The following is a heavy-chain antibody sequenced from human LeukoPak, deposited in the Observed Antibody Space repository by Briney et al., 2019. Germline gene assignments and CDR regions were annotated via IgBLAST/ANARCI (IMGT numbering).Heavy chain of an antibody. CDR3: AREWELLLNY. J-gene: IGHJ4*02. Sequence: PGGSLRLSCAASGFTFSSYSMNWVRQAPGKGLEWVSSISSSSSYIYYADSVKGRFTISRDNAKNSLYLQMNSLRAEDTAVYCCAREWELLLNYWGQGTLVTVSS. V-gene: IGHV3-21*01. CDR1: GFTFSSYS. D-gene: IGHD1-26*01. CDR2: ISSSSSYI.